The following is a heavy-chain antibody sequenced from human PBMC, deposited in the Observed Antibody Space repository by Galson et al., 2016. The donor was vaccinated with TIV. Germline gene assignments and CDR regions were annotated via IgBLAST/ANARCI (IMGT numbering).Heavy chain of an antibody. Sequence: SETLSLTCSVSGGSINTYYWTWIRQPPGKGLEWIGHAYYSGSTDYNPSLKSRVTISIDRSKNQFSLKLTSVTAADPAVYYCARDKSGFETVDRFYYYMEAWGKGTTVIVSS. CDR2: AYYSGST. D-gene: IGHD1-26*01. J-gene: IGHJ6*03. CDR1: GGSINTYY. CDR3: ARDKSGFETVDRFYYYMEA. V-gene: IGHV4-59*01.